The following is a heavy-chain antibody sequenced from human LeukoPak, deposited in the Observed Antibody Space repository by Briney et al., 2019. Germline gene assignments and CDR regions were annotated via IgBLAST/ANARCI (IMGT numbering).Heavy chain of an antibody. CDR3: ARDLCSTTSCLDF. CDR1: GFIFTDYG. V-gene: IGHV3-33*01. D-gene: IGHD2-2*01. J-gene: IGHJ4*02. CDR2: IWYDGSKE. Sequence: GGSLRLSCGASGFIFTDYGMHWVRQAPDKGLEWVAVIWYDGSKEYYADSVKGRFTISRDDSKNTLYLQMNSLRVDDTAVYYCARDLCSTTSCLDFWGQGTLVTVSS.